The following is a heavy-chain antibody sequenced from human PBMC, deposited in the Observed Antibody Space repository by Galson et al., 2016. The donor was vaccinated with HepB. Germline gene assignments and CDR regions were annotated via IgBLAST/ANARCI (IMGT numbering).Heavy chain of an antibody. V-gene: IGHV3-23*01. J-gene: IGHJ4*02. CDR1: GFTFTKHA. CDR3: AKDSGFDSVN. D-gene: IGHD5-12*01. Sequence: SLRLSCAASGFTFTKHAMNWVRQAPGKGLEWVSGISVSGDTTYYADSAKGRFTISRDTSKNTLYLQMNSLRAEDTAVYYCAKDSGFDSVNWGQGTLVTVSS. CDR2: ISVSGDTT.